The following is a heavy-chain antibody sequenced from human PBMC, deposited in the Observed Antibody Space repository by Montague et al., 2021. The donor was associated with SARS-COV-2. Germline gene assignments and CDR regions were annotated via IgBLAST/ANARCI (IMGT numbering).Heavy chain of an antibody. V-gene: IGHV6-1*01. D-gene: IGHD4-11*01. CDR3: ARISVGSKYYFDF. J-gene: IGHJ4*02. Sequence: CAISGDSVSSNIATWNWLRQSPSRGLEWLGRTYYRSKWYNDYAESVKSRITIDPDTSKHQFSLHLNSVTPEDTVVYYCARISVGSKYYFDFWGQGTLVTVSS. CDR2: TYYRSKWYN. CDR1: GDSVSSNIAT.